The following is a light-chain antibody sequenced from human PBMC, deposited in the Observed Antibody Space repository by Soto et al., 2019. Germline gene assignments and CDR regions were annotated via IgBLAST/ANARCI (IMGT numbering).Light chain of an antibody. J-gene: IGLJ3*02. CDR2: SNN. V-gene: IGLV1-44*01. CDR3: AAWDDSLNGCV. CDR1: SSNIGSNT. Sequence: QSVLTQPPSASGTPGQRVTISCSGSSSNIGSNTVNWYQQLPGTAPKLLIYSNNQLPSGVPDRFSGSKSGTSASLAISGLQSEDVAYYYCAAWDDSLNGCVFGGGTKLTVL.